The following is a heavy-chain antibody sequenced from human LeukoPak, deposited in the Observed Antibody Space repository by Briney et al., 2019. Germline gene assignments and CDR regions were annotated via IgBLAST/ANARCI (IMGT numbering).Heavy chain of an antibody. CDR1: GFTFSSYG. J-gene: IGHJ4*02. CDR3: ARDVNYSDY. CDR2: IKQDGSEK. Sequence: GGSLRLSCAASGFTFSSYGISWVRQAPGKGLEWVANIKQDGSEKYYVDSVKGRFTISRDNAKNSLYLQMNNLRAEDTAVYYCARDVNYSDYWGQGTLVTVSS. V-gene: IGHV3-7*03.